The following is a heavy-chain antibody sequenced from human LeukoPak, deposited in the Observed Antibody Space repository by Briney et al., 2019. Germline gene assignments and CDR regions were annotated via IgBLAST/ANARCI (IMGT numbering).Heavy chain of an antibody. CDR3: ARGPSIVGVNGDFDY. J-gene: IGHJ4*02. CDR1: GGSFSGYY. D-gene: IGHD1-26*01. CDR2: INHSGST. Sequence: SETLSLTCAVYGGSFSGYYWSWIRQPPGKGLEWIGEINHSGSTNYNPSLKSRVTISVDTSKNQFSLKLSSVTAADTAVYYCARGPSIVGVNGDFDYWGQGTLVTVSS. V-gene: IGHV4-34*01.